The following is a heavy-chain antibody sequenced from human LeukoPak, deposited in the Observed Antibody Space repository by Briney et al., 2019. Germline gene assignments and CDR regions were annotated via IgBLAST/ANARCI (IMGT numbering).Heavy chain of an antibody. V-gene: IGHV4-4*07. CDR2: ISTSGST. D-gene: IGHD5-18*01. CDR3: AREGGYSYGDAPLHFDY. J-gene: IGHJ4*02. Sequence: SETLSLTCTVSGGSISSYYWSWIRQPAGMGLEWIGRISTSGSTNSNPSLKSRVTISVDTSKNQFSLKLTSVTAADTAVYYCAREGGYSYGDAPLHFDYWGQGTLVTVSS. CDR1: GGSISSYY.